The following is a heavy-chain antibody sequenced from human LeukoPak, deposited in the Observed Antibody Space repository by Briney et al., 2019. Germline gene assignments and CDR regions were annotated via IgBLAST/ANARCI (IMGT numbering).Heavy chain of an antibody. CDR2: ISSNGGRT. J-gene: IGHJ6*03. CDR1: GFIFSSYA. V-gene: IGHV3-64*02. Sequence: GGSLRLSCAASGFIFSSYAMHWARQSPGKGLEYVSAISSNGGRTYYADSVKGRFTVSRDNSKKTLFLQMGSLRTEDMAVYYCARVWGYYYMDVWGKGTTVTISS. CDR3: ARVWGYYYMDV. D-gene: IGHD3-16*01.